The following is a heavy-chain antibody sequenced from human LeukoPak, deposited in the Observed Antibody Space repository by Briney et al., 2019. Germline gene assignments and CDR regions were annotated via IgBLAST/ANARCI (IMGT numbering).Heavy chain of an antibody. CDR1: GFTFSGSA. Sequence: ETGGSLRLSCAASGFTFSGSAMHWVRQASGKGLEWVGRIRSKANSYATAYAASVKGRFTISRDDSKNTAYLQMNSLRTEDTAVYYCTSSPFYYDSSGYLPLGSWGQGTLVTVSS. J-gene: IGHJ4*02. CDR2: IRSKANSYAT. V-gene: IGHV3-73*01. CDR3: TSSPFYYDSSGYLPLGS. D-gene: IGHD3-22*01.